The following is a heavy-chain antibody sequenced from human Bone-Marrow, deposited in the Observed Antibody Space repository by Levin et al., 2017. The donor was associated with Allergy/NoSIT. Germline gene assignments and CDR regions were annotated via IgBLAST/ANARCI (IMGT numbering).Heavy chain of an antibody. CDR2: IYHSGST. D-gene: IGHD4-11*01. Sequence: PSETLSLTCAVSGGSISSSNWWSWVRQPPGKGLEWIGEIYHSGSTNYNPSLKSRVTISVDKSKNQFSLKLSSVTAADTAVYYCARVSHTANERYMTTVTTGYFQHWGQGTLVTVSS. J-gene: IGHJ1*01. V-gene: IGHV4-4*02. CDR3: ARVSHTANERYMTTVTTGYFQH. CDR1: GGSISSSNW.